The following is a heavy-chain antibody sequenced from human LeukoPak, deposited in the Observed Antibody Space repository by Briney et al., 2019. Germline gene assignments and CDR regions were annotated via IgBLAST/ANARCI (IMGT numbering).Heavy chain of an antibody. D-gene: IGHD4-23*01. Sequence: PGGSLRLSCAASGFTFSSYAMHWVRQAPGKGLEYVSAISSSGDSTYYANSVRGRFTISRDNSKNTLYLQMGSLRAEHTAVYYCASSYGSNKSPFEYWGHGTLVTVSS. CDR1: GFTFSSYA. CDR3: ASSYGSNKSPFEY. V-gene: IGHV3-64*01. CDR2: ISSSGDST. J-gene: IGHJ4*01.